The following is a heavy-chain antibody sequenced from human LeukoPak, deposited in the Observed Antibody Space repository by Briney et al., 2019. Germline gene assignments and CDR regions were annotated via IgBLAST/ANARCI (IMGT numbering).Heavy chain of an antibody. J-gene: IGHJ4*02. CDR3: AMTGYCSGGSCYGSFDY. CDR2: IYYSGST. V-gene: IGHV4-59*08. Sequence: PSETLSLTCTVSGGSISSYYWSWIRQPPGKGLEWIGYIYYSGSTNYNPSLKSRVTISVDTSKNQFSLKLSSVTAADTAVYYCAMTGYCSGGSCYGSFDYWGQGTLVTVSS. CDR1: GGSISSYY. D-gene: IGHD2-15*01.